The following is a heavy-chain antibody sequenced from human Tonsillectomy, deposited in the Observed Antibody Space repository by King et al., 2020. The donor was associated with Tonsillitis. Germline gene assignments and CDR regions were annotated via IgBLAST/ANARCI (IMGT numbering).Heavy chain of an antibody. V-gene: IGHV3-30*18. Sequence: VQLVESGGRVVQPGRSLRLSCAASGFTFSSYGIHWVRQAPGKGLEWVAVISYDGSNKYYADSVKGRFTISRDNSRNTLYLQMHSLRAEDTSVYYCAKDPPPSGDYERWVVCYFDYWGQGTLVTVSS. CDR1: GFTFSSYG. D-gene: IGHD4-17*01. CDR2: ISYDGSNK. J-gene: IGHJ4*02. CDR3: AKDPPPSGDYERWVVCYFDY.